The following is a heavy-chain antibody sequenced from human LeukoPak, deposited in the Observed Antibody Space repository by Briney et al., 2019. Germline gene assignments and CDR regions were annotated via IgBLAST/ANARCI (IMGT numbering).Heavy chain of an antibody. J-gene: IGHJ3*02. CDR3: ARSRGYSYSGHAFDI. Sequence: GGSLRLSCAASGFTFSSYGMHWVRQAPGKGLEWVAFIRYDGSNKYYADSVKGRFTISRDNSKNTLYLQMNSLRAEDTAVYYCARSRGYSYSGHAFDIWGQGTMVTVSS. CDR1: GFTFSSYG. D-gene: IGHD5-18*01. V-gene: IGHV3-30*02. CDR2: IRYDGSNK.